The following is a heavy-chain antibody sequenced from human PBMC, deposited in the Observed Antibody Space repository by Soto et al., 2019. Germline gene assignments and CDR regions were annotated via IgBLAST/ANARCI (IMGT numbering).Heavy chain of an antibody. D-gene: IGHD1-26*01. J-gene: IGHJ3*02. Sequence: GGSLRLSCAASGFTFSNAWMSWVRQAPGKGLEWVGRIKSKTDGGTTDYAAPVKGRFTISRDDSKNTLYLQMNSLKTEDTAVYYCTTDHAGVGLTNDAFDIWGQGTMVTVSS. CDR2: IKSKTDGGTT. CDR3: TTDHAGVGLTNDAFDI. CDR1: GFTFSNAW. V-gene: IGHV3-15*01.